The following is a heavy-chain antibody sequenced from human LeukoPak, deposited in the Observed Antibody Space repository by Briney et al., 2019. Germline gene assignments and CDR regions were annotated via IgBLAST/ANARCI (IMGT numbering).Heavy chain of an antibody. D-gene: IGHD3-10*01. CDR1: GFTFCNYW. V-gene: IGHV3-7*01. CDR2: IKQDGSEK. CDR3: ARDSSASYYYHMDV. J-gene: IGHJ6*03. Sequence: GGSLRLSXAASGFTFCNYWMSWVRQAPGKGLEWVANIKQDGSEKYYVDSVKGRFTISRDNAKNSLYLQMNSLRAEDTAVYYCARDSSASYYYHMDVWGKGTTVTVSS.